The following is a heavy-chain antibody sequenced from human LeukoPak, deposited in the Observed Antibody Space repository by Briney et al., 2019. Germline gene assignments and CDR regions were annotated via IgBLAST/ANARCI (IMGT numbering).Heavy chain of an antibody. CDR1: GYSISSGYY. V-gene: IGHV4-38-2*02. D-gene: IGHD2-21*02. J-gene: IGHJ4*02. Sequence: SETLSLTCTVSGYSISSGYYWGWIRQPPGKGLEWIGSIYHSGSTYYNPSLKSRVTISVDTSKNQFSLKLSSVTAADTAVYYCARDQEATAIDGTFGYWGQGTLVTVSS. CDR2: IYHSGST. CDR3: ARDQEATAIDGTFGY.